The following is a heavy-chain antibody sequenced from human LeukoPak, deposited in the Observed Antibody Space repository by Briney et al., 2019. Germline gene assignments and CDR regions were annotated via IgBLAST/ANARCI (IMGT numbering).Heavy chain of an antibody. Sequence: PSETLSLTCAVYGGSFSGYYWSWIRQPPGKGLEWIGYIYHSGSTYYNPSLKSRVTISVDRSKNQFSLKLSSVTAADTAVYYCATSAIAAVTSYGMDVWGQGTTVTVSS. J-gene: IGHJ6*02. CDR3: ATSAIAAVTSYGMDV. D-gene: IGHD6-13*01. CDR1: GGSFSGYY. V-gene: IGHV4-30-2*01. CDR2: IYHSGST.